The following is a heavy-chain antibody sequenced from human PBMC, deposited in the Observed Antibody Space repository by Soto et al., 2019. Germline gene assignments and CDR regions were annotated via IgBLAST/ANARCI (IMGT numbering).Heavy chain of an antibody. CDR2: ISPDTGNT. D-gene: IGHD3-16*01. CDR1: GYIFVNYG. CDR3: VMVDNYVTPTPQDV. Sequence: QVQLVQSGDEVKKPGASVKVSCKASGYIFVNYGIAWVRQAPRQGLEWMGWISPDTGNTTSASKVHGRLTMTTDTSTSTAYMDLRSLTSDDTAVYYCVMVDNYVTPTPQDVWGQGTTVTVSS. J-gene: IGHJ6*02. V-gene: IGHV1-18*01.